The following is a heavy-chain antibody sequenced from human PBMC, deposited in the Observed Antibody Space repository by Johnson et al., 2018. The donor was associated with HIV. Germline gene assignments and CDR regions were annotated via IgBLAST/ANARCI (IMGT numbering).Heavy chain of an antibody. D-gene: IGHD6-13*01. V-gene: IGHV3-11*01. J-gene: IGHJ3*02. CDR1: GFNFKDYY. CDR3: ARDRGIGAAGDAFDI. CDR2: ISSSGSTK. Sequence: QVQLVESGGGLVKPGGSLRLSCAASGFNFKDYYLNWVRQAPGKGLEWVSHISSSGSTKKYADSVRGRLTVSRDNAKNSLYLQMNSLKTEDTAVYYCARDRGIGAAGDAFDIWGQGTMVTVSS.